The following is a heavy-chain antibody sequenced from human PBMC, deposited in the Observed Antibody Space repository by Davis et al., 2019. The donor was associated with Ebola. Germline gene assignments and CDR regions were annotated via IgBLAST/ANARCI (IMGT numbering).Heavy chain of an antibody. CDR1: GFTFSGSA. Sequence: GESLKISCAASGFTFSGSAMHWVRQASGKGLEWVGRIRSKANSYATAYAASVKGRFTISRDDSKNTAYLQMNSLKTEDTAVYYCSGSYSMIDYWGQGTLVTVSS. CDR2: IRSKANSYAT. CDR3: SGSYSMIDY. D-gene: IGHD1-26*01. V-gene: IGHV3-73*01. J-gene: IGHJ4*02.